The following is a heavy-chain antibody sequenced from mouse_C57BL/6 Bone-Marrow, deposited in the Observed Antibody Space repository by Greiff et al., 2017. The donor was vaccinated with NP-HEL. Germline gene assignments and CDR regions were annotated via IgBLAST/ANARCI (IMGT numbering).Heavy chain of an antibody. CDR3: ARDPYDGRWYFDV. V-gene: IGHV1-69*01. J-gene: IGHJ1*03. CDR2: IDPSDSYT. Sequence: QVQLQQPGAELVMPGASVKLSCKASGYTFTSYWMHWVKQWPGQGLEWIGEIDPSDSYTNYNQKFKGKSTLTVDKSSSTAYMQLSSLTSEDSAVYYCARDPYDGRWYFDVWGTGTTVTVSS. D-gene: IGHD2-3*01. CDR1: GYTFTSYW.